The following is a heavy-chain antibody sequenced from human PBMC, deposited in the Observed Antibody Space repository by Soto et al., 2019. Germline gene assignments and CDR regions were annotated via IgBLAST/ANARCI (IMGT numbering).Heavy chain of an antibody. V-gene: IGHV4-59*01. D-gene: IGHD6-6*01. CDR3: ARVAYSSSMYYFDY. J-gene: IGHJ4*02. Sequence: PSATLSLTGTVSGGSISSYCWSWIQQPPGKGMEWIGYIYYSGSTNYNPSLKSRVTMSVDTSKHQFSLKLSSVTAADNAVYYCARVAYSSSMYYFDYWGQGTLVTVSS. CDR1: GGSISSYC. CDR2: IYYSGST.